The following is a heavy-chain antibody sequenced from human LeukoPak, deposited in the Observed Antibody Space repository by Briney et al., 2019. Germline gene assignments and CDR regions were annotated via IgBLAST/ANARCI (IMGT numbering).Heavy chain of an antibody. V-gene: IGHV1-46*01. D-gene: IGHD6-13*01. J-gene: IGHJ4*02. CDR2: INPSGGST. CDR3: ARGRRLRSLSSSYGY. Sequence: ASVTVSCTASGYTFTSYYMHWVRQAPGQGLEWMGLINPSGGSTSYAQKFQGRVTMTRDMSTSTVYMELSSLRSEDTAVYYCARGRRLRSLSSSYGYWGQGTLVTVSS. CDR1: GYTFTSYY.